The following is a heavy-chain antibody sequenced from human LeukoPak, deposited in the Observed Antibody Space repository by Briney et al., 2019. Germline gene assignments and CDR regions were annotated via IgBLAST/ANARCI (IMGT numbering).Heavy chain of an antibody. CDR3: ARVSSSGWPFDY. V-gene: IGHV4-59*01. CDR1: GGSISSYY. Sequence: SETPSLTCTVSGGSISSYYWSWIRQPPGKGLEWIGYIYYSGSTNYNPSLKSRVTTSVDTSKNQFSLKLSSVTAADTAVYYCARVSSSGWPFDYWGQGTLVTVSS. CDR2: IYYSGST. D-gene: IGHD6-19*01. J-gene: IGHJ4*02.